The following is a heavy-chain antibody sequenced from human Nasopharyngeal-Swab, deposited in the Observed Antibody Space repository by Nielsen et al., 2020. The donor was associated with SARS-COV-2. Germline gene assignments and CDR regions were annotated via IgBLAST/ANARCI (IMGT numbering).Heavy chain of an antibody. CDR1: GDSVSSNSAA. CDR3: ARDKGPAVAGTWFDFDP. Sequence: SETLSLTCAISGDSVSSNSAAWNWIRQSPSRGLEWLGRTYYRSKWYNDYAVSVKSRITINPDTSKNQFSLQLNSVTPEDTAVYYCARDKGPAVAGTWFDFDPWGQGTLVTVSS. V-gene: IGHV6-1*01. CDR2: TYYRSKWYN. J-gene: IGHJ5*02. D-gene: IGHD6-19*01.